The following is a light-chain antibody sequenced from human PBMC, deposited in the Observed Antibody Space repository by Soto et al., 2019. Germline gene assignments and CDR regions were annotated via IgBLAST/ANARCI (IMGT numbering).Light chain of an antibody. CDR2: STN. CDR3: AAWDDSRNGEVV. CDR1: SSNIGSNS. J-gene: IGLJ2*01. Sequence: QSVLTQPPSASGTPGQRVTISCSGSSSNIGSNSVNWYQQLPGTAPKLLIYSTNQRPSGVPDRFSGSKSDTSASLAISGLQSEDEADYYCAAWDDSRNGEVVFGGGTKLPVL. V-gene: IGLV1-44*01.